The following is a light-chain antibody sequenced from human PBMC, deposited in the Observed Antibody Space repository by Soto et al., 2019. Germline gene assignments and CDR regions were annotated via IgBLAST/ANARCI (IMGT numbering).Light chain of an antibody. CDR3: QQHNNWPLT. V-gene: IGKV3-15*01. CDR2: GAS. J-gene: IGKJ5*01. CDR1: QSVSSN. Sequence: EMVRTQSPVTLSVSPGERVTLSCRASQSVSSNLGWYQQKPGQAPRLLIYGASTRATGIPARFSGSGSGTEFTLTISSLQSEDFAVYYCQQHNNWPLTFGQGTRLEIK.